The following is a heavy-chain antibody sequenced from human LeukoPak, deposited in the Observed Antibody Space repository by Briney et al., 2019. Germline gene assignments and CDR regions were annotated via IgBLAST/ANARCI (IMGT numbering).Heavy chain of an antibody. CDR1: GXTFTNAW. CDR2: SKSQTDGGTT. Sequence: PGGSLRLSCAASGXTFTNAWMSWVRQAPGKVLEWIGRSKSQTDGGTTDYAAPVKGRFTISRDDSKNTVYLQMNSLRTDDTAVYYCTTLSYVGGYWGQGTLVTVSS. J-gene: IGHJ4*02. CDR3: TTLSYVGGY. D-gene: IGHD3-10*02. V-gene: IGHV3-15*01.